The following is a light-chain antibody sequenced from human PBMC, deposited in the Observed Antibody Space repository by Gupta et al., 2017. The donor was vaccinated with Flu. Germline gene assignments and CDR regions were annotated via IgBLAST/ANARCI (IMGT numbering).Light chain of an antibody. CDR1: RSNIGAGYV. Sequence: QSVLTPPPSVSGAPGPSGTISCTGTRSNIGAGYVVHWYQKLPGTAPKLLIYDNTDRPGGVPDRFSGARSGTSAALASTGRQAEDEVTYYCQYYGSTSNWVFGGGTKLNVL. CDR2: DNT. V-gene: IGLV1-40*01. J-gene: IGLJ3*02. CDR3: QYYGSTSNWV.